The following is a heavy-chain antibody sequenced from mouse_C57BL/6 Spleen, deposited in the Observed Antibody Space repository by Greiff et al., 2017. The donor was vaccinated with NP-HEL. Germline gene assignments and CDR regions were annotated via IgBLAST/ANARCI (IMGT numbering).Heavy chain of an antibody. V-gene: IGHV5-15*01. CDR1: GFTFSDYG. CDR2: ISNLAYSI. J-gene: IGHJ4*01. Sequence: DVQLQESGGGLVQPGGSLKLSCAASGFTFSDYGMAWVRQAPRKGPEWVAFISNLAYSIYYADTVTGRFTISRENAKNTLYLEMSSLRSEDTAMYYCARHHYGSRGYAMDYWGQGTSVTVSS. CDR3: ARHHYGSRGYAMDY. D-gene: IGHD1-1*01.